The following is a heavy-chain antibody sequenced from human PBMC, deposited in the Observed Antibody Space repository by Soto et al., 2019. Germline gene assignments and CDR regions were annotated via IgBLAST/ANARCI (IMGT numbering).Heavy chain of an antibody. CDR3: VRDPRGVGFGELLKYGMDV. Sequence: ASVKVSCKASGYTFTGYYMHWVRQAPGQGLERMGWINPNSGGTNYAQKYQGWVTMTRDTSISTAYMELSRLRSDDTAVYYCVRDPRGVGFGELLKYGMDVWAQGTTVTVS. V-gene: IGHV1-2*04. J-gene: IGHJ6*02. CDR1: GYTFTGYY. D-gene: IGHD3-10*01. CDR2: INPNSGGT.